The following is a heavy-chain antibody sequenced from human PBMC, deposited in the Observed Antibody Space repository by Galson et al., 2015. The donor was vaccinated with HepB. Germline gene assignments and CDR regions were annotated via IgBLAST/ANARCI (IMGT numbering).Heavy chain of an antibody. CDR1: GGSFSGYS. Sequence: LSLTCGVSGGSFSGYSWSWIRQAPGKGLEWVGEISHSGSTNYNPSLKSRVAISADTSKNQFSLNLSSVTAADTAVYYCARIALMTFGGALGVPPYFDYLGQGNLVTVSS. CDR2: ISHSGST. J-gene: IGHJ4*02. CDR3: ARIALMTFGGALGVPPYFDY. D-gene: IGHD3-16*01. V-gene: IGHV4-34*01.